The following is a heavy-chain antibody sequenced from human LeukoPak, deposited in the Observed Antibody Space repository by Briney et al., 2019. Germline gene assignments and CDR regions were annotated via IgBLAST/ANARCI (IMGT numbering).Heavy chain of an antibody. J-gene: IGHJ4*02. V-gene: IGHV4-39*01. D-gene: IGHD1-26*01. Sequence: SETLSLTCTVSGGSISSSSYYWGWIRQPPGKGLEWIGSIYYSGSTYYNPSLKSRVTISVDTSKNQFSLKLSSVTAADTAVYYCAGHRLVPSGSYPDYWGQGTLVTVSS. CDR2: IYYSGST. CDR3: AGHRLVPSGSYPDY. CDR1: GGSISSSSYY.